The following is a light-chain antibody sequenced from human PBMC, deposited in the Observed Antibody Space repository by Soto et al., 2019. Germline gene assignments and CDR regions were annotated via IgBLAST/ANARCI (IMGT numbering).Light chain of an antibody. V-gene: IGKV1-5*01. CDR2: DAS. CDR3: QQYNTDVWT. J-gene: IGKJ1*01. Sequence: DIQLTQSPSTLPASVGDIVTITCRASQSVSSWLAWHQLKPGKAPKLLIYDASSLKSGVPSRFSGSGSGTHFTLTINNLQPDDFATYYCQQYNTDVWTFGQGTKVEIK. CDR1: QSVSSW.